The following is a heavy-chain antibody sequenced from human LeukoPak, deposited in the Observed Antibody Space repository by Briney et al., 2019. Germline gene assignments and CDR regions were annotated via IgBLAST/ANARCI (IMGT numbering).Heavy chain of an antibody. J-gene: IGHJ5*02. CDR1: GYIFSNYG. Sequence: ASVKVSCEASGYIFSNYGITWVRQAPGQGLEWMGWINTNTGNPTYAQGFTGRFVFSLDTSVSTAYLQISSLKAEDTAVYYCARSGIAAAGTWSANWFDPWGQGTLVTVSS. CDR3: ARSGIAAAGTWSANWFDP. D-gene: IGHD6-13*01. V-gene: IGHV7-4-1*02. CDR2: INTNTGNP.